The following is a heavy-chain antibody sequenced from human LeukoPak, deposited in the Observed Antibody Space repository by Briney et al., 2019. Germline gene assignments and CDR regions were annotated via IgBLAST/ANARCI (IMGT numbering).Heavy chain of an antibody. CDR3: ATMIVVVPAAIGWFDP. J-gene: IGHJ5*02. CDR1: GGTFSSYA. D-gene: IGHD2-2*02. Sequence: SVKVSCKASGGTFSSYAISWVRQAPGQGLEWMGGIIPIFGTANYAQKFQGRVTITADESTSTAYMELSSLRPEDTAVYYCATMIVVVPAAIGWFDPWGQGTLVTVSS. CDR2: IIPIFGTA. V-gene: IGHV1-69*01.